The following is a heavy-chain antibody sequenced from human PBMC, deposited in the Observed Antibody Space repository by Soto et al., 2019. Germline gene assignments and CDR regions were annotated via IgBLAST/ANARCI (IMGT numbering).Heavy chain of an antibody. Sequence: QVQLVQSGAEVKKPGSSVKVSCKASGGTFSSYTISWVRQAPGQGLEWMGRIIPILGIANYAKKFQGRVTITADKSTSTAYMELSSLRSEDTAVYYCARVKAAAVTNWFDPWGQGTLVTVSS. D-gene: IGHD6-13*01. J-gene: IGHJ5*02. CDR2: IIPILGIA. CDR1: GGTFSSYT. V-gene: IGHV1-69*02. CDR3: ARVKAAAVTNWFDP.